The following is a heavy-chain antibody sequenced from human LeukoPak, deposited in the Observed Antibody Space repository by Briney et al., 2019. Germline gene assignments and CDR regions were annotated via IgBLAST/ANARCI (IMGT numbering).Heavy chain of an antibody. Sequence: GGSLRFSCAASGFTFNTYWMHWVRQAPGKGLVWVSRINSDGSSTSYADSVKGRFTISRDNAKNTLYLQMNSLRVEDTAVYYCTRVAYWNDDYFDYWGQGTLVTVSS. CDR3: TRVAYWNDDYFDY. D-gene: IGHD1-1*01. CDR1: GFTFNTYW. V-gene: IGHV3-74*01. J-gene: IGHJ4*02. CDR2: INSDGSST.